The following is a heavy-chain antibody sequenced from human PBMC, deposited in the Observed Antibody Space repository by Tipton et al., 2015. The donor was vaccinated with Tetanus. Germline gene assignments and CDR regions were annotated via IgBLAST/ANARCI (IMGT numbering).Heavy chain of an antibody. CDR1: GGSISSYY. D-gene: IGHD5-24*01. Sequence: TLSLTCTVSGGSISSYYWSWIRQPAGKGLEWIGRIYTSGSTNYNPSLKSRVTMSVDTSKNQFSLKLSSVTAADTAVYYCARQIIAMANKEFDSWGQGTLVTVSS. CDR3: ARQIIAMANKEFDS. J-gene: IGHJ5*01. V-gene: IGHV4-4*07. CDR2: IYTSGST.